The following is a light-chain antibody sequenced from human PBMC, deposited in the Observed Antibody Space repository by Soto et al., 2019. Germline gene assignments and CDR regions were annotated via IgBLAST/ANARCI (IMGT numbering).Light chain of an antibody. CDR2: AAS. CDR3: HHYNILST. J-gene: IGKJ1*01. V-gene: IGKV1-5*01. CDR1: QSIRYW. Sequence: EIKMTKSTSTLCAAVEESVSMPCRASQSIRYWLAWYQQKPGKAPKLLIYAASTLESGVPTRFSCSGSGAEFTLTISSLHPDDLATYYCHHYNILSTFGQGTKVDI.